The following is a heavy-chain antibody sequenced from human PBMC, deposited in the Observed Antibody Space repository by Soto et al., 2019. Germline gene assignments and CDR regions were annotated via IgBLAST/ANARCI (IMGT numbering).Heavy chain of an antibody. CDR2: ISYDGSNS. CDR3: ARDLRVRGGDRPRFGFDR. D-gene: IGHD3-3*01. CDR1: GFTFNAYA. V-gene: IGHV3-30-3*01. J-gene: IGHJ4*02. Sequence: VRLVESGGGVVQPGKSLRLSCAASGFTFNAYAVHWVRQAPGKGLEWVAVISYDGSNSYYVGSVKGRFTISRDNSKNTLYLQKDNLRIEDTAVYYCARDLRVRGGDRPRFGFDRWGQGTLVTVSS.